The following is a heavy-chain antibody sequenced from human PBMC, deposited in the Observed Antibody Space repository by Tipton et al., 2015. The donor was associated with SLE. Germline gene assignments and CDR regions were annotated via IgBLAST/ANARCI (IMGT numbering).Heavy chain of an antibody. Sequence: SLRLFCAASGFSFSGSTIHWVRQASGKGLEWIGRIKSEANTYATAYAASLKGRITISRDDSKSMAFLQMNSLKAEDTALYYCSTQWELGSHYWGQGTLVTVSS. J-gene: IGHJ4*02. CDR1: GFSFSGST. CDR2: IKSEANTYAT. V-gene: IGHV3-73*01. D-gene: IGHD1-26*01. CDR3: STQWELGSHY.